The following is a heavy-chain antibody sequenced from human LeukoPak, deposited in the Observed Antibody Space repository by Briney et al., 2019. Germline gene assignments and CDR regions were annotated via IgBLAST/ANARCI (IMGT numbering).Heavy chain of an antibody. D-gene: IGHD3-10*01. CDR3: ARGRPDGSGSYYKFDP. Sequence: PSETLSLTCTVSAGSISSSSYYWGWIRQPPGKGLEWIGSIYYSGRTYYNPSLKSRVTIPVDTSKNQFSLKLSSVTAADTAVYYCARGRPDGSGSYYKFDPWGQGTLVTVSS. V-gene: IGHV4-39*01. CDR1: AGSISSSSYY. CDR2: IYYSGRT. J-gene: IGHJ5*02.